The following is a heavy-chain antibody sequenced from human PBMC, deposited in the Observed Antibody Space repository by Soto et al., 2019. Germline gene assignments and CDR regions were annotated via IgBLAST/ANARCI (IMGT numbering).Heavy chain of an antibody. CDR3: AKSTVAKLTPKEYHSYGMDA. CDR2: ISGSGDVT. D-gene: IGHD4-17*01. V-gene: IGHV3-23*01. CDR1: GFSFSSYG. Sequence: GGSLRLSCAASGFSFSSYGMSWVRQAPGKGPEWVSGISGSGDVTYDADSVKGRLTISRDNSKNTLYLQMNSVRAEDTAVYYCAKSTVAKLTPKEYHSYGMDAWGQGTTVTVSS. J-gene: IGHJ6*02.